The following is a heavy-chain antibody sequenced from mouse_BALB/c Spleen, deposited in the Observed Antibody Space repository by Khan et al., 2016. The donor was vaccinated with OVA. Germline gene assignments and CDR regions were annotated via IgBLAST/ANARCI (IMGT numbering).Heavy chain of an antibody. CDR3: TSDGSTNTWFGY. J-gene: IGHJ3*01. V-gene: IGHV1-7*01. CDR2: IDPTTGYT. D-gene: IGHD1-1*01. Sequence: QVQLQQSGAELAKPGASVKMSCKASGYTFTNYWMHWVKQRPGQGLEWIGYIDPTTGYTEYNQKFKDKATLTADKSSSTAYMQLSSLTSEEAAVYDCTSDGSTNTWFGYWGQGTLVTVSA. CDR1: GYTFTNYW.